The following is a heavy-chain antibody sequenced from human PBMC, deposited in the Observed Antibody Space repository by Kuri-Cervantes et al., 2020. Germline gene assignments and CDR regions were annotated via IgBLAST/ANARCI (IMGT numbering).Heavy chain of an antibody. J-gene: IGHJ4*02. CDR3: ASGGEGYCSGGSCYSGYFDY. D-gene: IGHD2-15*01. V-gene: IGHV3-30*03. CDR1: GLPFSSYG. CDR2: ISYDGSNK. Sequence: GGSLRLSCAASGLPFSSYGMHWVRQAPGKGLEWVAVISYDGSNKYYADSVKGRFTISRDSSKNTLYLQMNSLRAEDTAVYYCASGGEGYCSGGSCYSGYFDYWGQGTLVTVSS.